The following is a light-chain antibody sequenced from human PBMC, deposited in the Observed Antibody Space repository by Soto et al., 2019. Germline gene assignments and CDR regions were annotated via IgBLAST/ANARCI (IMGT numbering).Light chain of an antibody. V-gene: IGKV3-15*01. CDR3: QQYYNWPRT. Sequence: EIVMTQSPATLSVSPGEGFTLSCSSGQSVRSNLACYQQKPGQAPRLLIYGASTRATGIPARFSGSGSGTEFTLSISSLQSEDFAVYYCQQYYNWPRTFGQGTKVDIK. J-gene: IGKJ1*01. CDR1: QSVRSN. CDR2: GAS.